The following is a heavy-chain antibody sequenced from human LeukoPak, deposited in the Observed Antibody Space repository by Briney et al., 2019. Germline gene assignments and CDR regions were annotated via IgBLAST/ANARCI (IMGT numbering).Heavy chain of an antibody. D-gene: IGHD2-2*01. J-gene: IGHJ4*02. Sequence: ASVKVSCKASGGTFSSYAISWVRQAPGQGLEWMGWINPNSGGTNYAQKFQGRVTMTRDTSISTAYMELSRLRSDDTAVYYCARGTGGIVVVTAAPLDYWGQGTLVTVSS. CDR2: INPNSGGT. V-gene: IGHV1-2*02. CDR3: ARGTGGIVVVTAAPLDY. CDR1: GGTFSSYA.